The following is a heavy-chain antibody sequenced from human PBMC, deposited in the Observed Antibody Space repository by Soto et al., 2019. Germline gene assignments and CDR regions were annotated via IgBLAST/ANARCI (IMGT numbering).Heavy chain of an antibody. Sequence: PSETLSLTCTVSGGSISSYYWSWIRQPPGKGLEWIGYIYYSGSTNYNPSLKSRVTISVDTSKNQFSLKLSSVTAADTAVYYCARAYDEEDLYYFDYWGQGTLVTVSS. CDR1: GGSISSYY. J-gene: IGHJ4*02. CDR2: IYYSGST. CDR3: ARAYDEEDLYYFDY. D-gene: IGHD3-22*01. V-gene: IGHV4-59*01.